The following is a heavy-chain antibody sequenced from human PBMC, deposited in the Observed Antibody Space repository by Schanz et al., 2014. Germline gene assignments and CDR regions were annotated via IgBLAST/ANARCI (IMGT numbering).Heavy chain of an antibody. J-gene: IGHJ3*01. CDR3: ARDGEAAAGCDY. V-gene: IGHV1-18*01. D-gene: IGHD6-13*01. CDR1: GYSFTTYG. Sequence: QVQLVQSGAEVKKPGASVKLSCKASGYSFTTYGLNWVRQAPGQGPEWMGWISAFDDKTDYAQNFQGRLIMTTDTSTTTVYMELSSLRSEDTAVYYCARDGEAAAGCDYWGQGTRVTVSS. CDR2: ISAFDDKT.